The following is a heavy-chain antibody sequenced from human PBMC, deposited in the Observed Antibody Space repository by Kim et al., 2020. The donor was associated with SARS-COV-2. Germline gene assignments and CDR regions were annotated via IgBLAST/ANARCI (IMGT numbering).Heavy chain of an antibody. V-gene: IGHV1-2*02. D-gene: IGHD4-4*01. J-gene: IGHJ3*02. Sequence: YAQNFQDRVTMTRDTSITTAYLELSSLRSDDTAIYYCAAPADGYSRGAFDIWGQGTMVIVSS. CDR3: AAPADGYSRGAFDI.